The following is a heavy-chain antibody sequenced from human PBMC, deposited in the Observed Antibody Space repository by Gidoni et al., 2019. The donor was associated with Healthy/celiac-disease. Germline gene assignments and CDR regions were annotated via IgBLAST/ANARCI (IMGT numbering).Heavy chain of an antibody. CDR3: ARGWKVGVPKRYCSGGSCYWFDP. CDR1: GGSFSGYY. J-gene: IGHJ5*02. CDR2: INHSGST. V-gene: IGHV4-34*01. Sequence: QVPLQQWGAGLSTPSETLSLTCAVYGGSFSGYYWSWLRQPPGKGLEWSGEINHSGSTNYNPSIKSRVTISVDTSKNQFSLKLSSVTAADTAVYYCARGWKVGVPKRYCSGGSCYWFDPWGQGTLVTVSS. D-gene: IGHD2-15*01.